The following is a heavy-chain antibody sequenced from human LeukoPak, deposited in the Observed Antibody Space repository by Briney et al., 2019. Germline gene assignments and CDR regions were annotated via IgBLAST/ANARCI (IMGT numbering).Heavy chain of an antibody. Sequence: GGSLRLSCTASGFTFSSYTMTWVRQAPGKGLKWVSTITTGDGNTYYADSVKGRFTVSRDDSKNTLYLQMNSLRAEDTAVFYCAKDLGTQRSAYGVGDIWGQGTMVTVSS. J-gene: IGHJ3*02. D-gene: IGHD3-16*01. CDR1: GFTFSSYT. CDR3: AKDLGTQRSAYGVGDI. V-gene: IGHV3-23*01. CDR2: ITTGDGNT.